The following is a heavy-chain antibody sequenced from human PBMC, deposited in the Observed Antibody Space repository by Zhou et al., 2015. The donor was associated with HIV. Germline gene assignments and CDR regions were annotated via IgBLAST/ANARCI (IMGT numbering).Heavy chain of an antibody. CDR2: ITPMFQTH. J-gene: IGHJ3*02. CDR3: AREGSQYYSDSRGYGAFDI. CDR1: GDTFSSYT. Sequence: QVELEQSGAEVKKPGSSVKVSCKASGDTFSSYTINWVRQAPGQGLEWMGRITPMFQTHNYAEKFRARLNITVDRHTSAAYMELSSLTSEDXALYFCAREGSQYYSDSRGYGAFDIWGQGTMVGVS. D-gene: IGHD3-22*01. V-gene: IGHV1-69*06.